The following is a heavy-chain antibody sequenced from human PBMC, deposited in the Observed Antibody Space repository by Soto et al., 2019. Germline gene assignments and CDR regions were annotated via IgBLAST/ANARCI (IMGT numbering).Heavy chain of an antibody. CDR1: GFSFSNYG. J-gene: IGHJ6*02. CDR3: AKGYSSSLYYYYGMDV. D-gene: IGHD6-13*01. V-gene: IGHV3-30*18. Sequence: QVQLVESGGGVVQPGRSLRLSCAASGFSFSNYGMHWVRQAPGKGLEWVAVISYDGSNKYYADSVKGRFTSSRDNSKNTLFLQMNSLRTEDTAVYYCAKGYSSSLYYYYGMDVWGQVTTVTVSS. CDR2: ISYDGSNK.